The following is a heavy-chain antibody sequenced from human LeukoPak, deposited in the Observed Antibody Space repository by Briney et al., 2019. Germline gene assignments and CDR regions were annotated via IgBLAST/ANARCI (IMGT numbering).Heavy chain of an antibody. D-gene: IGHD7-27*01. Sequence: PGGSLRPSSEASGFTFDNYAMHWVRQAPGRRLEWVSSISSSSSYIYYADSVKDRFTISRDNAKNSLYLQMNSLRAEDTAVYYCVTGYDYWGQGTLVTVSS. J-gene: IGHJ4*02. V-gene: IGHV3-21*01. CDR3: VTGYDY. CDR2: ISSSSSYI. CDR1: GFTFDNYA.